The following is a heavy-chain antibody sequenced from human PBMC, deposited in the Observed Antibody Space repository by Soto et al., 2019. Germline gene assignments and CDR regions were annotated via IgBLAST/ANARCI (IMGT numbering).Heavy chain of an antibody. V-gene: IGHV3-30-3*01. CDR2: ISYDGSNK. Sequence: WWSLRLSCAASVFTFSSYAMHWFRQAPGKGLEWVAVISYDGSNKYYADSVKGRFTISRDNSKNTLYLQMNSLRAEDTAVYYCARDRSSYYYYYGMDVWGQGTTVTVSS. D-gene: IGHD3-10*01. CDR1: VFTFSSYA. J-gene: IGHJ6*02. CDR3: ARDRSSYYYYYGMDV.